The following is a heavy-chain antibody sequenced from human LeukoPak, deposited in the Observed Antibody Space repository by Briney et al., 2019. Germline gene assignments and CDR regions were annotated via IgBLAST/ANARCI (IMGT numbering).Heavy chain of an antibody. CDR3: ARHNPYYDSSGYYLDAFDI. J-gene: IGHJ3*02. D-gene: IGHD3-22*01. CDR1: GFTFDDYA. CDR2: ISWNSGSI. Sequence: GGSLRLSCAASGFTFDDYAMHWVRQAPGKGLEWVSGISWNSGSIGYADSVKGRFTISRDNAKKSLYLQMNSLRAEDTAVYYCARHNPYYDSSGYYLDAFDIWGQGTMVTVSS. V-gene: IGHV3-9*01.